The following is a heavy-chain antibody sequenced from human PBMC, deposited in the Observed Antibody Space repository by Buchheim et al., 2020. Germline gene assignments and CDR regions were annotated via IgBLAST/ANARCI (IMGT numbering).Heavy chain of an antibody. Sequence: QVQLVQSGAEVKKPGASVKVSCKASGFTLTGYYMHWVRQAPGQGLEWMGWINPDSGGTNYAQTFQGRVSMNRDTSINTAYMELSSLTSDDSAVYYCARTSSFDYWGQGTL. V-gene: IGHV1-2*02. CDR1: GFTLTGYY. J-gene: IGHJ4*02. CDR2: INPDSGGT. CDR3: ARTSSFDY.